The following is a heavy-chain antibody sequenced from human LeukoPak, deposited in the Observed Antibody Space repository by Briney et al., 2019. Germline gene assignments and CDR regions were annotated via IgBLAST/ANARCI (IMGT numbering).Heavy chain of an antibody. J-gene: IGHJ4*02. D-gene: IGHD6-19*01. CDR3: ASTRRAAVAGRFDS. V-gene: IGHV4-4*09. Sequence: SETLSLTCNVSGASMSSNYWSWIRQPPGKGLESIGYIYHSGNTNYSPSLESRVTMSVDESKNQFSLRVHFVSAADTAVYYCASTRRAAVAGRFDSWGQGTLVTVPS. CDR1: GASMSSNY. CDR2: IYHSGNT.